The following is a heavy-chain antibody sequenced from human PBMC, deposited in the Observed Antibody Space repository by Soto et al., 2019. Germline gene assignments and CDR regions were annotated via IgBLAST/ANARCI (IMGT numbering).Heavy chain of an antibody. CDR3: ARANYGDYGVSVYHWFDP. CDR2: MNPNSGNT. V-gene: IGHV1-8*01. J-gene: IGHJ5*02. Sequence: ASVKVSCKASGYTFTSYDINWVRRATGQGLEWMGWMNPNSGNTGYAQKFQGRVTMTRNTSISTAYMELSSLRSEDTAVYYCARANYGDYGVSVYHWFDPWGQGTLVTVSS. D-gene: IGHD4-17*01. CDR1: GYTFTSYD.